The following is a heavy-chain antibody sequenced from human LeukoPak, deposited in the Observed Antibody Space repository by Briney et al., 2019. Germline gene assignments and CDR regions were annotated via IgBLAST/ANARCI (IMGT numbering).Heavy chain of an antibody. CDR3: ARLGFRYSSRYFDS. V-gene: IGHV1-69*06. J-gene: IGHJ4*02. Sequence: ASVKVSCKASGGTFSSYAISWVRQAPGQGLEWMGGIIPIFGTANYAQKFQGRVTITADKSTSTAYMELSSLRSEDTAVYYCARLGFRYSSRYFDSWGQGTLVTVSS. CDR1: GGTFSSYA. D-gene: IGHD6-13*01. CDR2: IIPIFGTA.